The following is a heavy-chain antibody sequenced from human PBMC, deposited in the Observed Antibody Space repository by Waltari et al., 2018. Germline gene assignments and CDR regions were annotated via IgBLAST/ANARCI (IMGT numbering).Heavy chain of an antibody. D-gene: IGHD6-19*01. J-gene: IGHJ4*02. Sequence: QVLLVQSGAEVKKPGASVKVSCKASGYNFSSYAMHWVRQAPGQRLEWMGWINVGNNNTKYSQKFQDRVTIIRDTSASTAFLELTSLTSEDTAVYYCARSIAVSGARFDFWGQGTLVTVSS. V-gene: IGHV1-3*01. CDR1: GYNFSSYA. CDR3: ARSIAVSGARFDF. CDR2: INVGNNNT.